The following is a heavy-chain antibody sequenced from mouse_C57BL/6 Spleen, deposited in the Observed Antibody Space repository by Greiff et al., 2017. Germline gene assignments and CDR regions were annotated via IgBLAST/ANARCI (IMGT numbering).Heavy chain of an antibody. V-gene: IGHV1-82*01. CDR2: IYPGDGDT. CDR3: ARSSYYYGSSYAMDY. Sequence: VQLQQSGPELVKPGASVKISCKASGYAFSSSWMNWVKQRPGKGLEWIGRIYPGDGDTNYNGKFKGKATLTADKSSSTAYMQLSSLTSEDSAVYVCARSSYYYGSSYAMDYWGQGTSVTVSS. J-gene: IGHJ4*01. CDR1: GYAFSSSW. D-gene: IGHD1-1*01.